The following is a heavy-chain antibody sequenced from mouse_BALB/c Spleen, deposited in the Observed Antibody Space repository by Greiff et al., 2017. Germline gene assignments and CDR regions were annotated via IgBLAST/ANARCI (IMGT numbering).Heavy chain of an antibody. J-gene: IGHJ4*01. CDR1: GFTFSSYY. D-gene: IGHD2-2*01. Sequence: EVQRVESGGGLVKLGGSLKLSCAASGFTFSSYYMSWVRQTPEKRLELVAAINSNGGSTYYPDTVKGRFTISRDNAKNTLYLQMSSLKSEDTALYYCARGYGPYYYAMDYWGQGTSVTVSS. V-gene: IGHV5-6-2*01. CDR2: INSNGGST. CDR3: ARGYGPYYYAMDY.